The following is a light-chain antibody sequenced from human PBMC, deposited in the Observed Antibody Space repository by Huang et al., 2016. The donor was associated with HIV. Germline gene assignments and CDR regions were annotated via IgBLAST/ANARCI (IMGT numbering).Light chain of an antibody. CDR1: HSVSSN. CDR3: QQYDTWPLT. Sequence: ERVMTPSPATLSVAPGERVTLACRASHSVSSNLAWYQQKPGQAPRLLVHGASTRATGIPARFSGRGSGTEFTLAISSLQSEDSGVYFCQQYDTWPLTFGQGTRLEIK. CDR2: GAS. V-gene: IGKV3-15*01. J-gene: IGKJ5*01.